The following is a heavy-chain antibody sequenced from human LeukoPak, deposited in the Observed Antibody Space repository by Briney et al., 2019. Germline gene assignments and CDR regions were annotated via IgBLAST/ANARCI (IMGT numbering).Heavy chain of an antibody. CDR1: GFTVSSHY. V-gene: IGHV3-66*01. J-gene: IGHJ4*02. D-gene: IGHD3-16*01. Sequence: GGSLRLSCVAFGFTVSSHYMSWVRQAPGKGLEWVSAIYTDGSTYYAGSVKGRFTISRDNSENTLYLQMNSLRVEDTAVYYCARDRPAGGVGDFDHWGQGTLVTVSS. CDR2: IYTDGST. CDR3: ARDRPAGGVGDFDH.